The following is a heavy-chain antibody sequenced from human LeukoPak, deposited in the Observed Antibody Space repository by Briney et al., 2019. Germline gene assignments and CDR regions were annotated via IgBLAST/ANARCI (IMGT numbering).Heavy chain of an antibody. CDR2: IVVGSGNT. CDR1: GFTFTSSA. CDR3: ARDEEQGSGWYVHYYYGMDV. J-gene: IGHJ6*02. D-gene: IGHD6-19*01. V-gene: IGHV1-58*01. Sequence: SVKVSCKASGFTFTSSAVQWVRQARGQRLEWIGWIVVGSGNTNYAQKFQERVTITRDMSTSTAYMELSSLRSEDTAVYYCARDEEQGSGWYVHYYYGMDVWGQGTTVTVSS.